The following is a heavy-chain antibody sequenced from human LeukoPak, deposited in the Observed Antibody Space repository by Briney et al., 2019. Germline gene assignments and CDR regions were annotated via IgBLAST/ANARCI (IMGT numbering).Heavy chain of an antibody. D-gene: IGHD2-2*01. V-gene: IGHV4-34*01. CDR3: ARVGYCSSTSCLTAFDI. CDR2: INHSGST. CDR1: GGSFSGYY. Sequence: KPSETLSLTCAVYGGSFSGYYWSWIRQPPGKGLEWIGEINHSGSTNYNPSLKSRVTISVDTSKNQFSLKLSSVTAADTAVYYCARVGYCSSTSCLTAFDIWGQGTMVTVSS. J-gene: IGHJ3*02.